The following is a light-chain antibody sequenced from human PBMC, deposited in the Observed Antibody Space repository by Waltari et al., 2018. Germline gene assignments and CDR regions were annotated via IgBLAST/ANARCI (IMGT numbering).Light chain of an antibody. V-gene: IGLV2-23*02. J-gene: IGLJ2*01. CDR2: EVT. CDR1: SPDVGNYDL. Sequence: QSALTQPASVSGSPGQSITISCTGTSPDVGNYDLVSWSQQHPGKAPKLIIYEVTKRPSGFSNRFSGSKSGNTASLTISGLHTEDEGDYYCCSYSGDLSFGVVFGGGTKLTVL. CDR3: CSYSGDLSFGVV.